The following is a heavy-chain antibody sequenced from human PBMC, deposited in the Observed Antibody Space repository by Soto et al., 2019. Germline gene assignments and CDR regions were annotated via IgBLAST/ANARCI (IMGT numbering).Heavy chain of an antibody. CDR1: GFIFSSYA. J-gene: IGHJ5*02. Sequence: QVQLVESGGGVVQPGRSLRLSCAASGFIFSSYAMHWVRQAPGKRLEWVAFLSDDGSSKYYADSVKGRFTISRDNSTNTLYLQMNILSAEATAVYYCTRADLTVTLSVFDPWGQGTLVTVSS. V-gene: IGHV3-30-3*01. CDR2: LSDDGSSK. D-gene: IGHD4-17*01. CDR3: TRADLTVTLSVFDP.